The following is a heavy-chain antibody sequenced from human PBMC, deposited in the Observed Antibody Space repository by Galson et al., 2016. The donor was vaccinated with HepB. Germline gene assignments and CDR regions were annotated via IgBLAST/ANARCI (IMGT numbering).Heavy chain of an antibody. J-gene: IGHJ5*02. CDR2: MNQYGSEK. D-gene: IGHD3-16*01. Sequence: SLRLSCAASGFTFSNYWLSWVRQAPGKGLEWVANMNQYGSEKYFVDSVKGRFTISRDNAQNSVYLQMNSLRAEDTAVYYCARNYGPFDLCGQGTLVIVSS. V-gene: IGHV3-7*01. CDR3: ARNYGPFDL. CDR1: GFTFSNYW.